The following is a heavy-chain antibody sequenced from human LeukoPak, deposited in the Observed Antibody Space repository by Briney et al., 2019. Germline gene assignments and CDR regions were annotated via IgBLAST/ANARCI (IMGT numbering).Heavy chain of an antibody. J-gene: IGHJ6*03. Sequence: GGSLRLSCAASGFTFDDFALTWVRQSPEKGLEWGSGINWDGTATGYADSVKGRFTISRDNAKNSLYLQMNSLRAEDSALYYCTRGGFGAHYYYYMDVWGKGTTVTVSS. D-gene: IGHD3-16*01. CDR2: INWDGTAT. V-gene: IGHV3-20*04. CDR3: TRGGFGAHYYYYMDV. CDR1: GFTFDDFA.